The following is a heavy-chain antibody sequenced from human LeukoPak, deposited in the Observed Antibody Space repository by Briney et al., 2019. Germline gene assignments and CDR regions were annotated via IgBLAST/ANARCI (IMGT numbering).Heavy chain of an antibody. CDR1: GFTFSSYA. D-gene: IGHD6-13*01. CDR3: AKAIRIAAAGDFDY. Sequence: GGSLRLSCAASGFTFSSYAVSWVRQAPGKGLEWVSAISGSGGSTYYADSVKGRFTISRDNSKSTLYLQMNSLRAEDTAVYYCAKAIRIAAAGDFDYWGQGTLVTVSS. J-gene: IGHJ4*02. CDR2: ISGSGGST. V-gene: IGHV3-23*01.